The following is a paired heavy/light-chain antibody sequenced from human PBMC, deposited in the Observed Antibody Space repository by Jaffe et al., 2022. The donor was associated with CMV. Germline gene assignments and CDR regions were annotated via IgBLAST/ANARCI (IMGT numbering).Heavy chain of an antibody. CDR1: GFTFSNYW. J-gene: IGHJ4*02. CDR2: IDNDGNSI. V-gene: IGHV3-74*01. Sequence: EVQLVESGGNLVQPGGSLRLSCAASGFTFSNYWMHWVRQVPGKGLVWVSRIDNDGNSITYADSVKGRFTISRDNGKNTLYLQMNSLRAEDTAVYYCVRGSDWPGVDHWGQGTMVTVSS. D-gene: IGHD6-19*01. CDR3: VRGSDWPGVDH.
Light chain of an antibody. CDR1: QSLVHSDGNTY. V-gene: IGKV2-24*01. CDR2: NIS. J-gene: IGKJ4*01. CDR3: TQITHLGLT. Sequence: DIVMTQTPLSSPVTLGQPASISCRSRQSLVHSDGNTYLSWLQQRPGQPPRLLIYNISNRFSGVPDRFSGSGAGTDFTLKISRVEADDVGVYYCTQITHLGLTFGGGTKVEIK.